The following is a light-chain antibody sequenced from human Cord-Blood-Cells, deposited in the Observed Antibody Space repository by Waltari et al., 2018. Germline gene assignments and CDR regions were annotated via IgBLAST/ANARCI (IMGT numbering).Light chain of an antibody. CDR1: SSDVRGYNY. CDR3: SSYTSSSTPLV. CDR2: EVS. Sequence: QSALTQPASVSGSPGQSITISCTGTSSDVRGYNYVSWYQQHPGKAPKLMIYEVSNRPSGVSNRFSGSKSGNTASLTISGLQAEDEADYYCSSYTSSSTPLVFGGGTKLTVL. V-gene: IGLV2-14*01. J-gene: IGLJ3*02.